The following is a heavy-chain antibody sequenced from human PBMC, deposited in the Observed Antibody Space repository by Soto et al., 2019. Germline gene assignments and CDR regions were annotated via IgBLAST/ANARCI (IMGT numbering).Heavy chain of an antibody. V-gene: IGHV1-46*01. CDR1: GYTFTSYY. CDR3: ARDERGSTPYYYSMDV. J-gene: IGHJ6*02. D-gene: IGHD3-10*01. Sequence: ASVKVSCKASGYTFTSYYMHWVRQAPGQGLEWMGIINPSGGSTSYAQKFQGRVTMTRDTSTSTVYMELSSLRSEDTAVYYCARDERGSTPYYYSMDVWGQGNTVTVSS. CDR2: INPSGGST.